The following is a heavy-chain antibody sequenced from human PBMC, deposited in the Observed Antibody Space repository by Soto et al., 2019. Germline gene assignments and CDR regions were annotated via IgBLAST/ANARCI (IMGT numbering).Heavy chain of an antibody. Sequence: GSLRLSCAASGFTFSSYAMSWVRQAPGKGLEWVSAISGSGGSTYYADSVKGRFTISRDNSKNTLYLQMNSLRAEDTAVYYCAKTRGSYDILTGYYKDYWYLDLWGRGTLVTVSS. D-gene: IGHD3-9*01. CDR3: AKTRGSYDILTGYYKDYWYLDL. J-gene: IGHJ2*01. V-gene: IGHV3-23*01. CDR1: GFTFSSYA. CDR2: ISGSGGST.